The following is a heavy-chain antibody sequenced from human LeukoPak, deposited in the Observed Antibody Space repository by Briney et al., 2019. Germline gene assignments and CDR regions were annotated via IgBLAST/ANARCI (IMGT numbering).Heavy chain of an antibody. J-gene: IGHJ4*02. Sequence: EASVKVSCKASGGTFSSYAISWVRQAPGQGLEWMGGIIPIFGTANYAQKFQGRVTITADESTSTAYMELSSLRSEDTAVYYCASSDTGYSSSVFHDYWGQGTLVTVSS. V-gene: IGHV1-69*13. CDR2: IIPIFGTA. CDR1: GGTFSSYA. D-gene: IGHD6-13*01. CDR3: ASSDTGYSSSVFHDY.